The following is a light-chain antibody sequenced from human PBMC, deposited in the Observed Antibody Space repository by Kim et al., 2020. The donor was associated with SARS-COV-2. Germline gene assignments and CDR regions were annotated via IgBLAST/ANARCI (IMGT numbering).Light chain of an antibody. CDR3: QHRSNWPMYT. J-gene: IGKJ2*01. Sequence: SPGERATLSSQARQSTTSSLAWYQQKPAQAPRLVIYDASRRATGIPARFSGSGSATDFTLTISSLEPEDYAVYYCQHRSNWPMYTFGQGTKLEI. CDR1: QSTTSS. CDR2: DAS. V-gene: IGKV3-11*01.